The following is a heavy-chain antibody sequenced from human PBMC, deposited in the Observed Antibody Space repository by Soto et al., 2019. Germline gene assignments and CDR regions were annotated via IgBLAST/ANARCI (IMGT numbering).Heavy chain of an antibody. J-gene: IGHJ5*02. CDR3: ARDWKDFWSGYPHWGWFDP. D-gene: IGHD3-3*01. CDR2: IYYSGST. CDR1: GGSISSGDYY. Sequence: SETLSLTCTVSGGSISSGDYYWSWIRQPPGKGLEWIGYIYYSGSTYYNPSLKSRATISVDTSKNQFSLKLSSVTAADTAVYYCARDWKDFWSGYPHWGWFDPWGQGTLVTVSS. V-gene: IGHV4-30-4*01.